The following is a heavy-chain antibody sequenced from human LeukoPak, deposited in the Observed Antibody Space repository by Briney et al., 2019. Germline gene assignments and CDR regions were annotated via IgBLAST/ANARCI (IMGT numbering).Heavy chain of an antibody. V-gene: IGHV3-66*01. CDR3: ARALPASSHTSFDY. Sequence: GGSLRLSCAASGFTVSSNYMSWVRQAPGKGLEWVSIVYSDDTTYYADSVKGRFTISRDTSKNTVYLQVNSVRAEDTAVYYCARALPASSHTSFDYWGQGTRVTVSS. CDR1: GFTVSSNY. D-gene: IGHD2-2*01. CDR2: VYSDDTT. J-gene: IGHJ4*02.